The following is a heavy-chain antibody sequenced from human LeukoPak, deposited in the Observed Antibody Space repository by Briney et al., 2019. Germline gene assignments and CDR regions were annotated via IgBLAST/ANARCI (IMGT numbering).Heavy chain of an antibody. V-gene: IGHV1-18*04. D-gene: IGHD4-17*01. CDR2: ISAYNGNT. Sequence: GESLKISCKGSGYSFTSYWIGWVRQAPGQGLEWMGWISAYNGNTNYAQKLQGRVTMTTDTSTSTAYMELRSLRSDDTAVYYCARRRAGKTTVTPFDYWGQGTLVTVSS. CDR3: ARRRAGKTTVTPFDY. CDR1: GYSFTSYW. J-gene: IGHJ4*02.